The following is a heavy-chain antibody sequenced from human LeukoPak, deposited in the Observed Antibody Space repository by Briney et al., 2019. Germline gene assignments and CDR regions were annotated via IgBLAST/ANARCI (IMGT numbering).Heavy chain of an antibody. D-gene: IGHD3-10*01. Sequence: PGGSLRLSCAASGFTFSSYAMHWVRQAPGKGLEWVAVISYDGSNKYYADSVKGRFTISRDNSKNTLYLQMNSLRAEDTAVYYCARGRSGLDYWGQGTLVTASS. V-gene: IGHV3-30-3*01. J-gene: IGHJ4*02. CDR1: GFTFSSYA. CDR3: ARGRSGLDY. CDR2: ISYDGSNK.